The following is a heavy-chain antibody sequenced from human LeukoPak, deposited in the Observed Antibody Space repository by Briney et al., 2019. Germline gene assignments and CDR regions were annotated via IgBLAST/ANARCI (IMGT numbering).Heavy chain of an antibody. D-gene: IGHD2-2*01. V-gene: IGHV3-21*01. CDR3: ARRYCSSTSCSAFDY. Sequence: PGGSQRLSCAASGFTFSSYSMNWVRQAPGKGLEWVSSISSSSSYIYYADSVKGRFTISRDNAKNSLYLQMNSLRAEDTAVYYCARRYCSSTSCSAFDYWGQGTLVTVSS. J-gene: IGHJ4*02. CDR2: ISSSSSYI. CDR1: GFTFSSYS.